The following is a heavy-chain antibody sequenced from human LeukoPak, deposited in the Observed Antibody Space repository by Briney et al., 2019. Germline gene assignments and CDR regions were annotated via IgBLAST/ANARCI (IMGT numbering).Heavy chain of an antibody. CDR2: IYYTGT. D-gene: IGHD6-25*01. CDR1: GGSVSDYY. J-gene: IGHJ3*02. Sequence: SETLSLTCTVSGGSVSDYYWSWIRQSPGKGLEWIGYIYYTGTSYNPSLKSRVTISVDTSKNQFSLKLSSVTAADTAVYYCARGSMRSAATYAFDIWGQGTMVTVSS. CDR3: ARGSMRSAATYAFDI. V-gene: IGHV4-59*02.